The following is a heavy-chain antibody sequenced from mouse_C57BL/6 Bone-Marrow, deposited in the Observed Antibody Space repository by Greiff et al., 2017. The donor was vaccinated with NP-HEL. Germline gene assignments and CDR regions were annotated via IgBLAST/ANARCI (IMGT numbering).Heavy chain of an antibody. V-gene: IGHV1-15*01. CDR3: TNYYGSRGY. CDR2: IDPETGGT. D-gene: IGHD1-1*01. J-gene: IGHJ2*01. CDR1: GYTFTDYE. Sequence: QVQLQQSGAELVRPGASVTLSCKASGYTFTDYEMHWVKQTPVHGLEWIGAIDPETGGTAYNQKFKGKAILTADKSSSTACMELRSLTSEDSAVYYCTNYYGSRGYWGQGTTLTVSS.